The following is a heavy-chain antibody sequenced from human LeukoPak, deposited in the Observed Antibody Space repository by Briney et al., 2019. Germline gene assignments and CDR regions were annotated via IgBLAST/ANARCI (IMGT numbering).Heavy chain of an antibody. Sequence: PGGSLRLSCAASGFTFSSYSMNWVRQAPGKGLEWVSSISSSSSYIYYADSVKGRFTISRDNAKNSLYLQMNSLRAGDTAVYYCARFGGGYGMDVWGQGTTVTVSS. CDR2: ISSSSSYI. J-gene: IGHJ6*02. CDR3: ARFGGGYGMDV. D-gene: IGHD2-15*01. CDR1: GFTFSSYS. V-gene: IGHV3-21*01.